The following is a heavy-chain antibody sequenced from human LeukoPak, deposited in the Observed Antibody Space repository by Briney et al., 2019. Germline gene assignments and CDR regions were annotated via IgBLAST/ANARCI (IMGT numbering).Heavy chain of an antibody. Sequence: PGGSLRLSCAASGFTFSDYYMSWIRQAPGKGLEWFSYISPSSGYTNYADSVKGRFTISRDNAKNSLYLQMNSLRAEDTAVYYCASSTVFGVPWGQGTLVTVSS. CDR3: ASSTVFGVP. J-gene: IGHJ5*02. CDR1: GFTFSDYY. V-gene: IGHV3-11*06. CDR2: ISPSSGYT. D-gene: IGHD3-3*01.